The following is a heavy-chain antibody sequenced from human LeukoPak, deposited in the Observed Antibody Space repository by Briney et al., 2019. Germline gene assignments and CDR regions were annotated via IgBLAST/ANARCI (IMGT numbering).Heavy chain of an antibody. CDR1: GYTFTGYY. V-gene: IGHV1-2*02. J-gene: IGHJ4*02. Sequence: ASVKVSCKASGYTFTGYYMHWVRQAPGQGLEWMGWINPNSGGTNYAQKFQGRVTMTRDTSISTAYMELSRLRSDDTAVYYCARQMGSITIFGVVSSFDYWGQGTLVTVSS. D-gene: IGHD3-3*01. CDR3: ARQMGSITIFGVVSSFDY. CDR2: INPNSGGT.